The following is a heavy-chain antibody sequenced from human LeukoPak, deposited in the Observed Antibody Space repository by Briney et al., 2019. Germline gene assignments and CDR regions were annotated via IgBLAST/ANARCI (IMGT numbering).Heavy chain of an antibody. J-gene: IGHJ1*01. D-gene: IGHD2-15*01. V-gene: IGHV3-30*18. CDR3: AKGTLRYCSGGSCYYFQH. CDR1: GFTFSSYG. CDR2: ISYDGSSK. Sequence: GGSLRLSCAASGFTFSSYGMHWVRQAPGKGLEWVAVISYDGSSKYYADSVKGRFTISRDNSKNTLYLQMNSLRAEDTAVYYCAKGTLRYCSGGSCYYFQHWGQGTLVTVSS.